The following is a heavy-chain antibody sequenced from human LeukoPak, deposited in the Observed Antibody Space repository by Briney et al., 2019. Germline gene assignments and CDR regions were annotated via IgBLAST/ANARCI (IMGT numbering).Heavy chain of an antibody. CDR3: ARGPNSNWSGLDF. Sequence: GGSLRLSCTASGFSFSGHWMHWARQLPGKGLVWVSRISPTGSTTSYADSVKGRFTVSRDNAKNTLYLQVNSLRAEDTAVYYCARGPNSNWSGLDFWGQGTLLTVSS. V-gene: IGHV3-74*01. J-gene: IGHJ4*02. D-gene: IGHD6-6*01. CDR1: GFSFSGHW. CDR2: ISPTGSTT.